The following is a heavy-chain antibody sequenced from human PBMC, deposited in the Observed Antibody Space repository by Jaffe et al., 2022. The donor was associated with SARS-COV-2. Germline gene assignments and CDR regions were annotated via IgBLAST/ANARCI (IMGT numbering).Heavy chain of an antibody. CDR2: INSDGRST. CDR3: ARVGSWGFF. J-gene: IGHJ4*02. D-gene: IGHD6-6*01. CDR1: GLVSGFTFSSYW. Sequence: EEQLVESGGGLVQPGGSLRLSCAASGLVSGFTFSSYWMHWVRQAPGKGLVWVSRINSDGRSTDYADSVKGRFTISRDNAKKTLYLQMNSLRAEDTAVYYCARVGSWGFFWGQGTLVTVSS. V-gene: IGHV3-74*01.